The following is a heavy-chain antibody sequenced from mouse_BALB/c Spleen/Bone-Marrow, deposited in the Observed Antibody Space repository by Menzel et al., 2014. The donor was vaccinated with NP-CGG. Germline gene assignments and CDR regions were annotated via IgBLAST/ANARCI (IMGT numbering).Heavy chain of an antibody. CDR1: GFTLSSFG. V-gene: IGHV5-17*02. Sequence: EVQRVESGGGLVQPGGSRKLSCAVSGFTLSSFGMHWVRQAPEKGLEWVAYISSGSSTIYYADTVKGRFTISRDNPKNTLFLQMTSLRSEDTAMYYCARSLLLRPDYWGQGTTLTVSS. D-gene: IGHD1-1*01. CDR2: ISSGSSTI. J-gene: IGHJ2*01. CDR3: ARSLLLRPDY.